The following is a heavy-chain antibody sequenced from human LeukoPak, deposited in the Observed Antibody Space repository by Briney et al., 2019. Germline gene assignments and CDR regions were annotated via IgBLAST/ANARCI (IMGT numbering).Heavy chain of an antibody. D-gene: IGHD3-9*01. CDR3: ARGGRYFDWLLHSSYYYGMDV. CDR2: INPNSGGT. Sequence: VASVKVSCKASGYTFTGYYMHWVRQAPGQGLEWMGRINPNSGGTNYAQKFQGRVTMTRDTSISTAYMELSSLRSEDTAVYYCARGGRYFDWLLHSSYYYGMDVWGQGTTVTVSS. V-gene: IGHV1-2*06. CDR1: GYTFTGYY. J-gene: IGHJ6*02.